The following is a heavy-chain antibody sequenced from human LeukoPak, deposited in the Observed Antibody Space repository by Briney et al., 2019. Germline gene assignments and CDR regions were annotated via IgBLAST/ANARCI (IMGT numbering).Heavy chain of an antibody. CDR1: GYTFSTYG. CDR3: ARAIRYQLLSDY. Sequence: ASVKVSCKTSGYTFSTYGINWVRQAAGQGLEWMGWMNPNSGNTGFAQKFQGRATITRDTSITTAYLELSSLRSEDTAVYYCARAIRYQLLSDYWGQGTLVTVSS. CDR2: MNPNSGNT. J-gene: IGHJ4*02. V-gene: IGHV1-8*03. D-gene: IGHD2-2*01.